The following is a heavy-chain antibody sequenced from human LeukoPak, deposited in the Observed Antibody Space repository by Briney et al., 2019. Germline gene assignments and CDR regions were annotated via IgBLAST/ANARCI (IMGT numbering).Heavy chain of an antibody. J-gene: IGHJ6*02. V-gene: IGHV1-2*02. D-gene: IGHD6-19*01. CDR1: GYTFTGYY. CDR2: INPNSGGT. CDR3: ARFSSGWYQGVYGMDV. Sequence: ASVKVSCKASGYTFTGYYMHWVRQAPGQGLEWMGWINPNSGGTNYAQKFQGRVTMTRDTSISTAYMELSSLRSEDTAVYYCARFSSGWYQGVYGMDVWGQGTTVTVSS.